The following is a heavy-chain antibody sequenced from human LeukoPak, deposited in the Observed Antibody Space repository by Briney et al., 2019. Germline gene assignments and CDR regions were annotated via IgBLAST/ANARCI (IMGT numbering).Heavy chain of an antibody. CDR2: INPSGGKT. D-gene: IGHD3-22*01. V-gene: IGHV1-46*01. Sequence: GASVKVSCKASGYTFTSNFMHWVRQAPGQGLEWMGIINPSGGKTIYAQKFQGRVTMTRDMSTSTVYMELSSLRSEDTAVYYCARDPKDDTSGYYYFDYWGQGTLVTVSS. CDR3: ARDPKDDTSGYYYFDY. CDR1: GYTFTSNF. J-gene: IGHJ4*02.